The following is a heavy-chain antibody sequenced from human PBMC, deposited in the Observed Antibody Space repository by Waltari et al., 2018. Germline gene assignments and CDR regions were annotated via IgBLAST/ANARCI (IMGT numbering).Heavy chain of an antibody. J-gene: IGHJ3*01. CDR2: RSSGGTNI. D-gene: IGHD6-19*01. CDR3: ARWAVAVSRAFDV. V-gene: IGHV3-48*01. CDR1: GFTFSSYA. Sequence: EVQLVESGGGLVQPGGSLRLSCVGAGFTFSSYAMNWVRQDPGKGLEWISYRSSGGTNIHYADSVKGRFTVSRDNGKNSLFLQMTTLRAEDTAVYYCARWAVAVSRAFDVWGQGAMVTVSS.